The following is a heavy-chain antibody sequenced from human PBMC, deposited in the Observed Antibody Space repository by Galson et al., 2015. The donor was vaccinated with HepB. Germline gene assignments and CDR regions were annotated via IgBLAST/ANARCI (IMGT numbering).Heavy chain of an antibody. CDR2: IKPDNGAR. CDR3: ARVPYYQLWSGYNDAFDI. D-gene: IGHD3-3*02. V-gene: IGHV1-2*02. J-gene: IGHJ3*02. CDR1: GYTFTDYY. Sequence: SVKVSCKASGYTFTDYYIHWVRQAPGQGLEWMGSIKPDNGARNYAQKFQGRVTVTRDTSIRTAYMEVSNLISDDTAVYFCARVPYYQLWSGYNDAFDIWGQGTMVTVSS.